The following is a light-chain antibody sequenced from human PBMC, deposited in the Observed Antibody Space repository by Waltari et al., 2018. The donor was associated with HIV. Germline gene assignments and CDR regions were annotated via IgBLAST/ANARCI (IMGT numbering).Light chain of an antibody. CDR1: QDIDDD. Sequence: TTLPHFSAFVSATPADLLNISCISSQDIDDDVNGYQQKSGEVVIFLLNEATTLVPGIPPRLGGSGYGTDFTLTINDMESEDAAYYICRQHDKFPYTFGQGTKLKIK. CDR2: EAT. J-gene: IGKJ2*01. CDR3: RQHDKFPYT. V-gene: IGKV5-2*01.